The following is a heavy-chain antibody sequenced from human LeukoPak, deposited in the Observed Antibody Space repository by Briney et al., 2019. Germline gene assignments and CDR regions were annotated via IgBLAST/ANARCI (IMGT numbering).Heavy chain of an antibody. J-gene: IGHJ6*03. CDR3: ARDVGCSDTTCFYYMDV. Sequence: PSQTLFLTCTVSGGSISSGGYYWTWIRQHPGKGLEWIGYIYYSGTYYNPSLKSRVSISEDTSKNQFSLKLTSVTAADTAVYYRARDVGCSDTTCFYYMDVWGKGTTVTVSS. V-gene: IGHV4-31*02. D-gene: IGHD2-2*01. CDR2: IYYSGT. CDR1: GGSISSGGYY.